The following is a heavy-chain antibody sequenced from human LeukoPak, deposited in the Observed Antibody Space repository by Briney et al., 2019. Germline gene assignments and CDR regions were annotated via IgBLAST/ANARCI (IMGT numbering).Heavy chain of an antibody. V-gene: IGHV4-34*01. D-gene: IGHD3-10*01. CDR1: GGSFSGYY. CDR3: ARDLITMVRGVNVYYYYYMDV. Sequence: PSETLSLTCAVYGGSFSGYYWSWIRQPPGKGLEWIGEINHSGSTNYNPSLKSRVTISVDTSKNQFSLKLSSVTAADTAVYYCARDLITMVRGVNVYYYYYMDVWGKGTTVTISS. J-gene: IGHJ6*03. CDR2: INHSGST.